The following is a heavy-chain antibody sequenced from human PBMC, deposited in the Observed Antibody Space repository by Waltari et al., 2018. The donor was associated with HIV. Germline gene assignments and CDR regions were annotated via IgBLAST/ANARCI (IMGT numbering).Heavy chain of an antibody. CDR1: GFRFRDNA. V-gene: IGHV3-48*02. Sequence: EVQLVESGGGLVQPGRSLRLSCAASGFRFRDNAMNWVRQAPGKGLEWISYISSSNSNIKYADSVKGRFTISRDNTKSSLDLHMNNLRDEDTAVYYCARDTLNLYFGLDVWGQGTTVTVSS. CDR3: ARDTLNLYFGLDV. J-gene: IGHJ6*02. CDR2: ISSSNSNI.